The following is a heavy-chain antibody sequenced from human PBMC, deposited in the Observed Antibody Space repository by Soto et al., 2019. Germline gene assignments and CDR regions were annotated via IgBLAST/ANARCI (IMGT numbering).Heavy chain of an antibody. Sequence: QLQLQESGPGLVKPSETLSLTCTVSGGSISSSSYYWGWIRQPPGKGLEWIGRIYYSGCTYYNPSRKTQVTITVHTSKNQSSLKLSSVTAADTAVYYCARQSRMVTMVRGVTTFNWFDPWGQGTLVTVSS. V-gene: IGHV4-39*01. CDR1: GGSISSSSYY. CDR3: ARQSRMVTMVRGVTTFNWFDP. D-gene: IGHD3-10*01. J-gene: IGHJ5*02. CDR2: IYYSGCT.